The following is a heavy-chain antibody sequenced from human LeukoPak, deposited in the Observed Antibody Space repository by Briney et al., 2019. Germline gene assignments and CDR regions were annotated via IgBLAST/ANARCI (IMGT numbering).Heavy chain of an antibody. J-gene: IGHJ4*02. CDR1: GFTFSSYW. D-gene: IGHD6-6*01. Sequence: GGSLRLSCAASGFTFSSYWMVWVRQAPGKGLEWVANIKQDGSEKYYVDSVKGRFTISRDNAKNSLYLQMNSLRAEDTAVYYCARERSSSSSFFDYWGQGTLVTVSS. CDR2: IKQDGSEK. CDR3: ARERSSSSSFFDY. V-gene: IGHV3-7*01.